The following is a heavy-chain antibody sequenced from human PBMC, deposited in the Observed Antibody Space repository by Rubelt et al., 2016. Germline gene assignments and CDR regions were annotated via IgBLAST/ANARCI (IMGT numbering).Heavy chain of an antibody. D-gene: IGHD1-26*01. CDR2: IYYREST. V-gene: IGHV4-39*01. CDR1: GGSISSSSYY. Sequence: QLQLQESGPGLVKPSETLSLTCTVSGGSISSSSYYWGWIRQPPGKGLEWIGSIYYRESTYYHPSLTSGVTMIGERSRNQFSLRLSSVTAADTAVYYCARHPTTSGPGADFDYWGQGTLVTVSS. J-gene: IGHJ4*02. CDR3: ARHPTTSGPGADFDY.